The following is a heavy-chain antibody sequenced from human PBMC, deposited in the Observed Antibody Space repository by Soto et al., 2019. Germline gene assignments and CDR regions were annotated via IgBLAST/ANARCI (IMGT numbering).Heavy chain of an antibody. CDR3: ARLGNTERYYYYGMDV. D-gene: IGHD5-18*01. CDR2: IYYSGST. Sequence: SSETLSLTCTVSGGSISSSSYYWGWIRQPPGKGLEWIGSIYYSGSTYYNPSLKSRVTISVDTSKNQFSLKLSSVTAADTAVYYCARLGNTERYYYYGMDVWGQGTTVTVSS. J-gene: IGHJ6*02. V-gene: IGHV4-39*01. CDR1: GGSISSSSYY.